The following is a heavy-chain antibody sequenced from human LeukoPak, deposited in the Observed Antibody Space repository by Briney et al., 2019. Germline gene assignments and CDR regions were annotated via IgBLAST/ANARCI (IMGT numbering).Heavy chain of an antibody. J-gene: IGHJ4*02. V-gene: IGHV1-69*13. Sequence: ASVKVSCTASGGTFSSYAISWVRQAPGQGLEWMGGIIPIFGTANYAQKFQGRVTITADESTSTAYMELSSLRSEDTAVYYCAREAGCSGGSCYYNPFDYWGQGTLVTVSS. CDR2: IIPIFGTA. CDR1: GGTFSSYA. CDR3: AREAGCSGGSCYYNPFDY. D-gene: IGHD2-15*01.